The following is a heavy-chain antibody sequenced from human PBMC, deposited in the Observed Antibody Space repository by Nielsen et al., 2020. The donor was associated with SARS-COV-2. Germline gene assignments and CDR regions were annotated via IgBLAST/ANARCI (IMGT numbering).Heavy chain of an antibody. CDR2: ISYDGSNK. CDR3: AREDYYDSSGYYQNSDAFDI. D-gene: IGHD3-22*01. CDR1: GFTFSSYA. Sequence: LKISCAASGFTFSSYAMHWVRQAPGKGLEWVAVISYDGSNKYYADSVKGRFTISRDNAKNSLYLQMNSLRAEDKAVYYCAREDYYDSSGYYQNSDAFDIWGQGTMVTVSS. J-gene: IGHJ3*02. V-gene: IGHV3-30*04.